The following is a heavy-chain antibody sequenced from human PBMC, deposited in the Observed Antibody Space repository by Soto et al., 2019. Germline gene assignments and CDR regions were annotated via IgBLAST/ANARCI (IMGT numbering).Heavy chain of an antibody. D-gene: IGHD3-22*01. CDR3: ARARDYYDSSGYSPPLIWFDP. J-gene: IGHJ5*02. CDR2: IYYSGST. CDR1: GGSISSSSYY. Sequence: PSETLSLTCTVSGGSISSSSYYWGWIRQPPGKGLEWIGSIYYSGSTYYNPSLKSRVTISVDTSKNQFSLKLSSVTAADTAVYYCARARDYYDSSGYSPPLIWFDPWGQGTLVTVSS. V-gene: IGHV4-39*01.